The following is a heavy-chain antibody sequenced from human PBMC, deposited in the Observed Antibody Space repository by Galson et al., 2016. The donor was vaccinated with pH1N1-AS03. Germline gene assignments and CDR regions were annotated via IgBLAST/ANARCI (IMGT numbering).Heavy chain of an antibody. V-gene: IGHV2-5*02. D-gene: IGHD3-3*01. Sequence: PALVKPTQTLTLTCAFSGFSLATSGVGVGWIRQPPGKALEWLALIYWDDDKLYNPSLKSRLTVTQDTSKNLVVLTLTDMDPVDTATYFCTRSRDYNTNPYYFDYWGQGTLVTVSS. CDR2: IYWDDDK. J-gene: IGHJ4*02. CDR1: GFSLATSGVG. CDR3: TRSRDYNTNPYYFDY.